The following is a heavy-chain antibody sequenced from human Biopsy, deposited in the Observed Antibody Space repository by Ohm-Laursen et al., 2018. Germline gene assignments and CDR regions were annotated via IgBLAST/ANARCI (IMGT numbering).Heavy chain of an antibody. J-gene: IGHJ3*02. CDR1: EFSFSDYH. V-gene: IGHV3-11*01. D-gene: IGHD2-15*01. CDR2: ISPSGTNV. Sequence: SLRLSCTATEFSFSDYHMTWIRQTPGKGLEWVSYISPSGTNVNSADFVRGRFSISRDNAKKSLYLQMSSLRPEDTALYYCAKIHCSGGSCYPNAFDMWGHGTRVTVS. CDR3: AKIHCSGGSCYPNAFDM.